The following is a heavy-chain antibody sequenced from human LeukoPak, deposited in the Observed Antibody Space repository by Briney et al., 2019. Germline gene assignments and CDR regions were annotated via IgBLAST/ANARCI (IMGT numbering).Heavy chain of an antibody. D-gene: IGHD1-26*01. J-gene: IGHJ4*02. Sequence: PGGSLRLSCAASGFTFSSYWMNWARQAPGKGLEWVASINHNGNVNYYVDSVKGRFTISRDNAKNSLYLQMNSLRAEDTAVYYCARSFAGIVGATPGFYWGQGTLVTVSS. V-gene: IGHV3-7*01. CDR3: ARSFAGIVGATPGFY. CDR2: INHNGNVN. CDR1: GFTFSSYW.